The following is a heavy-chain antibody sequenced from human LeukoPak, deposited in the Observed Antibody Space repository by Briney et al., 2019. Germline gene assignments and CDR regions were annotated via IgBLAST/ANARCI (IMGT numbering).Heavy chain of an antibody. CDR3: TRVRAVAEKYNAFDI. CDR1: GYTFTGYY. CDR2: INPNSGGT. J-gene: IGHJ3*02. V-gene: IGHV1-2*02. Sequence: WASVKVSCEASGYTFTGYYMHWVRQAPGQGLEWMGWINPNSGGTNYAQKFQGRVTMTRDTSISTAYMELSRLRSDDTAVYYCTRVRAVAEKYNAFDIWGQGTMVIVSS. D-gene: IGHD6-19*01.